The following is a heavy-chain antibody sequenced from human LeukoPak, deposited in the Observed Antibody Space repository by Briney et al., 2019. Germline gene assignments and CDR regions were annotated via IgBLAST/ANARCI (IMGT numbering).Heavy chain of an antibody. V-gene: IGHV1-69*05. D-gene: IGHD6-13*01. CDR3: ARDRAAAGTRWFDP. J-gene: IGHJ5*02. CDR1: GGTFSSYA. Sequence: ASVKVSCKASGGTFSSYAISWVRQAPGQGLEWMGRIIPIFGTANYAQKFQGRVTITTDESTSTAYMELSSLRSEDTAVYYCARDRAAAGTRWFDPWGQGTLVTVSS. CDR2: IIPIFGTA.